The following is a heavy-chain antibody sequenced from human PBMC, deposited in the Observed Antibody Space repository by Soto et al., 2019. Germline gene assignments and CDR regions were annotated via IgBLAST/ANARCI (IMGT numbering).Heavy chain of an antibody. CDR2: INPMGGST. V-gene: IGHV1-46*01. CDR3: ARDLAAGDL. J-gene: IGHJ5*02. Sequence: XSVKVSCKASGYTFXNYYIHWVRQAPGQGLEWMAIINPMGGSTNYAQEFQGRVTLTSDTSTSTVYMELSSLRFEDTALFYCARDLAAGDLWGQGTLVTVSS. D-gene: IGHD6-13*01. CDR1: GYTFXNYY.